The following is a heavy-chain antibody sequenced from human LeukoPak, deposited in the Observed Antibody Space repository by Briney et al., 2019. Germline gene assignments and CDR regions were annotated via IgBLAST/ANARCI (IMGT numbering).Heavy chain of an antibody. J-gene: IGHJ4*02. CDR2: IYYSGSI. D-gene: IGHD3-22*01. Sequence: PGGSLRLSCAASGFTFSNYAMSWVRQPPGKGLECIGSIYYSGSIYYNPSLKSRVTISVDTSKNQFSLNLSSVTAADTAVYYCAREENYDSSGQGIYYFDYWGQGTLVTVSS. CDR3: AREENYDSSGQGIYYFDY. V-gene: IGHV4-39*07. CDR1: GFTFSNYA.